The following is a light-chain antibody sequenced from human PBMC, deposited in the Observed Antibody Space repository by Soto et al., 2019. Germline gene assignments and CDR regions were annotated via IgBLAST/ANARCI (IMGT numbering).Light chain of an antibody. J-gene: IGKJ1*01. Sequence: EIVLTQSPGTLPLSPGERATLSCRAIQSVNSYSLAWYQRKPGQPPRLLLWGASNRATDIPYRFSGSGSGTDFTLTITSLEPEDFAGYYCQQYGSSPPTFGQATTVEVK. CDR1: QSVNSYS. CDR3: QQYGSSPPT. V-gene: IGKV3-20*01. CDR2: GAS.